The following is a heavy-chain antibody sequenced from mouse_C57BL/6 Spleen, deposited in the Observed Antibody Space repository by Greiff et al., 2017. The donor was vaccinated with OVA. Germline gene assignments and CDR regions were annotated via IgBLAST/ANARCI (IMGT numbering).Heavy chain of an antibody. CDR3: ARSRSLSYWYFDV. J-gene: IGHJ1*03. CDR2: IDPEDGET. Sequence: EVKLVESGAELVKPGASVKLSCTASGFNIKDYYMHWVKQRTEQGLEWIGRIDPEDGETKYAPKFQGKATITADTSSNTAYLQLSSLTSEDTAVYYCARSRSLSYWYFDVWGTGTTGTVSS. CDR1: GFNIKDYY. V-gene: IGHV14-2*01. D-gene: IGHD6-1*01.